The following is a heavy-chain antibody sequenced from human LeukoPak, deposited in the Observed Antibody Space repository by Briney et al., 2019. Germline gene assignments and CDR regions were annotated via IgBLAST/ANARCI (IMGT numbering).Heavy chain of an antibody. J-gene: IGHJ6*02. CDR1: RFTFSSYG. CDR3: AKDVGSSWGMYYYYYGMDV. Sequence: GESLRLSCAASRFTFSSYGMHWVRQAPGKGLEWVALISYDGTNKYYADSVKGRFTISRDNSKNTLYLQMNSLRPEDTAVYYCAKDVGSSWGMYYYYYGMDVWGQGTTVTVSS. D-gene: IGHD6-13*01. V-gene: IGHV3-30*18. CDR2: ISYDGTNK.